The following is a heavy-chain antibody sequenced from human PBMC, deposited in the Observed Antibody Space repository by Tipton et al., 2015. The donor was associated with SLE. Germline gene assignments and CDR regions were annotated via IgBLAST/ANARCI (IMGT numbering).Heavy chain of an antibody. Sequence: TLSLTCAVYGGSFSGYYWSWIRQPPGKGLEWIGEINHSGSTHYNPSLKSRVIISVHTSKNQLSLKLNSVTAADTTMYYCARNRGSGQQAAFEIWGQGTMVTVSS. CDR2: INHSGST. V-gene: IGHV4-34*01. D-gene: IGHD2-15*01. J-gene: IGHJ3*02. CDR1: GGSFSGYY. CDR3: ARNRGSGQQAAFEI.